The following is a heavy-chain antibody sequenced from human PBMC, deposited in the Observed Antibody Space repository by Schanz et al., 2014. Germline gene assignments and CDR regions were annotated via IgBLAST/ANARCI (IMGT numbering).Heavy chain of an antibody. V-gene: IGHV1-2*06. J-gene: IGHJ6*02. D-gene: IGHD3-3*01. Sequence: QVQLVQSGAEVKKPGASVKVSCKSSGYTFTDYHIHWVRQAPGQGLEYMGRINPNSGDTHSAQKFQGRVTMTWDRSISTAYMELSRLRSDDSAVYYCASDFWSGYSHYYYGLDVWGQGTTVTVSS. CDR2: INPNSGDT. CDR1: GYTFTDYH. CDR3: ASDFWSGYSHYYYGLDV.